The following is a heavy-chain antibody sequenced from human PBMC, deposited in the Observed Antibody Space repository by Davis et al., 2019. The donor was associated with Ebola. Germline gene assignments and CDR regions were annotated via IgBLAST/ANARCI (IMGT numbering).Heavy chain of an antibody. CDR3: ARVVPAAMGYFDL. Sequence: PSETLSLTCTVSGGSISSGDYYWSWIRQPPGKGLEWIGYIYYSGSTYYNPSLKSRVTISVDTSKNQFSLKLSSVTAADTAVYYCARVVPAAMGYFDLWGRGTLVTVSS. CDR2: IYYSGST. J-gene: IGHJ2*01. V-gene: IGHV4-30-4*08. D-gene: IGHD2-2*01. CDR1: GGSISSGDYY.